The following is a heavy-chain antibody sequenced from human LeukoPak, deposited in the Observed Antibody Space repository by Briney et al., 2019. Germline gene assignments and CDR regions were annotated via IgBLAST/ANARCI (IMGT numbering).Heavy chain of an antibody. Sequence: GASVKVSCKTSGYIFTGYYIYWVRQAPGQGFEWMGWIDPNGGGTNSSQNFHDRVSMARETSVSTAYMELSRLRSDDTAIYFCTRKGRSTLDYWGQGTLVTLSS. CDR3: TRKGRSTLDY. D-gene: IGHD1-26*01. CDR2: IDPNGGGT. V-gene: IGHV1-2*02. CDR1: GYIFTGYY. J-gene: IGHJ4*02.